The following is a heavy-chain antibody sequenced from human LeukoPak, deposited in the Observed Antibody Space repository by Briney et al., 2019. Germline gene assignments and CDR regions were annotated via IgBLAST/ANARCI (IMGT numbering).Heavy chain of an antibody. CDR1: GYTFSSNG. D-gene: IGHD2-8*01. CDR3: ARGDLSEDPNYYYGMDV. V-gene: IGHV1-18*01. Sequence: ASVKVSCKASGYTFSSNGISWVRQAPGQGLEWMGWISANNGNTKYAQKFQARVTMTTDTSTNTAYMELRSLRSDDTAVYYCARGDLSEDPNYYYGMDVWGRGITVTVSS. J-gene: IGHJ6*02. CDR2: ISANNGNT.